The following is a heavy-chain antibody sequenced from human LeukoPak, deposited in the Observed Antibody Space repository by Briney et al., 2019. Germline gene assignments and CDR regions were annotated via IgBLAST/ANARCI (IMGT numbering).Heavy chain of an antibody. CDR3: ARGAHYYDSSGDYHTPFDY. CDR2: IYSGGST. CDR1: GFTVSSNY. D-gene: IGHD3-22*01. V-gene: IGHV3-53*01. Sequence: GGSLRLSCAASGFTVSSNYMSWVRQAPGKGLEWVSVIYSGGSTYYADSVKGGFTISTDNSKNTLYLQMNSLRAEETAVYYCARGAHYYDSSGDYHTPFDYWGQGTLVTVSS. J-gene: IGHJ4*02.